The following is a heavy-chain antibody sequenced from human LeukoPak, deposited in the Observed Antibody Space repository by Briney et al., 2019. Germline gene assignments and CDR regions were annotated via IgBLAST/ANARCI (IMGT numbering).Heavy chain of an antibody. V-gene: IGHV4-59*01. CDR1: GGSISSYY. CDR2: IYYSGST. Sequence: PSETLSLSCTVSGGSISSYYWSWIRQPPGKGLEWIGYIYYSGSTNYNPSLKSRVTISVDTSKNQFSLKLSSLTAADTAVYYCARALSGSYYGNDAFDIWGQGTMVTVSS. CDR3: ARALSGSYYGNDAFDI. J-gene: IGHJ3*02. D-gene: IGHD1-26*01.